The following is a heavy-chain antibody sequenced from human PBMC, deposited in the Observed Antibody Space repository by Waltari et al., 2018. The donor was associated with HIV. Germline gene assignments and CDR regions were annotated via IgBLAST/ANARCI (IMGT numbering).Heavy chain of an antibody. CDR1: GFTFSSYW. J-gene: IGHJ4*02. V-gene: IGHV3-74*01. Sequence: EVQLLESGGGLVQPGGSLRLSCAASGFTFSSYWRHWVRQAPGKGRVWVSRSNGDGSSTAYADSVKGRFTISRDNAKNRLYLQVNSLRAEDTAVYYCARGFRVGCSDATCYSHYWGQGTLVTVSS. D-gene: IGHD2-15*01. CDR3: ARGFRVGCSDATCYSHY. CDR2: SNGDGSST.